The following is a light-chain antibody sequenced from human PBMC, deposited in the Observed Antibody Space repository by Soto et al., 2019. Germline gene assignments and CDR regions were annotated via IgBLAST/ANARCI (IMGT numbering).Light chain of an antibody. CDR3: CSYTGASTYV. V-gene: IGLV2-14*01. CDR2: AVT. J-gene: IGLJ1*01. CDR1: SGDVVGHNY. Sequence: QSALTQPASVSGSPGQSGTISCAGTSGDVVGHNYVSWYQQHPGKAPKLMIHAVTNRPSGDSNRYSGSKSGNTSSLTISRLQAEDVAADYCCSYTGASTYVFGTGTPLNVL.